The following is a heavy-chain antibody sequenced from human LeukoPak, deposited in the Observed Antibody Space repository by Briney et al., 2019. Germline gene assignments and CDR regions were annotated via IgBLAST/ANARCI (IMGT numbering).Heavy chain of an antibody. V-gene: IGHV4-59*01. J-gene: IGHJ5*02. Sequence: KPSETLSLTCTVSGGSLNNYYWTWIRQPPGKGLEWIGYIYYSGDTTYNPSLKSRVTISVDTSKNQFSLRLSSVTAADTAVYYCARGGVNYKIAGPWGQGALVTVSS. CDR1: GGSLNNYY. CDR2: IYYSGDT. D-gene: IGHD3-10*01. CDR3: ARGGVNYKIAGP.